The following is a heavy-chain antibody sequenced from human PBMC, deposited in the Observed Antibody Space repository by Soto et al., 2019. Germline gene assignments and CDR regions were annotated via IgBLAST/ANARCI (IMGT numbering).Heavy chain of an antibody. CDR2: IYYSGST. CDR3: ARVPYYDSSGYLSRYFDY. J-gene: IGHJ4*02. D-gene: IGHD3-22*01. Sequence: PSETLSLTCTVSGGSISSGDYYWSWIRQPPGKGLEWIGYIYYSGSTYYNPSLKSRGTISVDTSKNQFSLKLSSVTAADTAVYYCARVPYYDSSGYLSRYFDYWGQGTLVTVS. CDR1: GGSISSGDYY. V-gene: IGHV4-30-4*01.